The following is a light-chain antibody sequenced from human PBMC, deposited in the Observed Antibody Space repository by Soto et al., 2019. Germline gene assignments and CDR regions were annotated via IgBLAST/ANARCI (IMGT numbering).Light chain of an antibody. CDR3: HQYQSYS. J-gene: IGKJ1*01. CDR1: QTISSW. V-gene: IGKV1-5*01. CDR2: HAS. Sequence: DIQMTQSPSTLSGSVGDRVTITCRASQTISSWLAWYQQKPGTAPKLLIYHASNLESGVPSRFSGSGSGTDFTLTISSLQPDDFATYYCHQYQSYSFGQGTKVDIK.